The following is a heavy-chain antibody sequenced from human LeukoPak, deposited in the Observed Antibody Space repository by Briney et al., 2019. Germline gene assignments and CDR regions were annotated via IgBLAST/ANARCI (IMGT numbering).Heavy chain of an antibody. D-gene: IGHD3-10*01. CDR3: AREKGGSGSYVYYGMDV. CDR1: GLTVGSND. CDR2: IYSGGTT. Sequence: GSLRLSCAASGLTVGSNDMTWVRQAPGKGLECVSVIYSGGTTNYADSVKGRFIISRDNSKNTLYLQMNSLRAEDTAVYFCAREKGGSGSYVYYGMDVWGQGTTVTVSS. J-gene: IGHJ6*02. V-gene: IGHV3-66*01.